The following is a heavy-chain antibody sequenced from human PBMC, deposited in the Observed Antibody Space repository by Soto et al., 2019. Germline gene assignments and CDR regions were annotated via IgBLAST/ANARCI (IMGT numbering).Heavy chain of an antibody. D-gene: IGHD1-1*01. J-gene: IGHJ6*02. CDR2: IWFDGGRK. CDR3: ARTKTKDFDGLDV. CDR1: GFTFSRYG. V-gene: IGHV3-33*01. Sequence: QVQLVESGGGVVQPGGSLRISCEGSGFTFSRYGMHWVRQAPGKGLEWVAVIWFDGGRKYYADSVKSRFTISRDNSKSTGYLQMNSLRGEDTAVYYCARTKTKDFDGLDVWGQGTTVIVSS.